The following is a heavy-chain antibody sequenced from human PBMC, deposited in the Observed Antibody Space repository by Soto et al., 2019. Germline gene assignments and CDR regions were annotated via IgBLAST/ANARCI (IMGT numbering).Heavy chain of an antibody. CDR3: AKRSYCSGGSCRPYYFDS. D-gene: IGHD2-15*01. Sequence: SGGSLRLSCAASGFSFSNYAMSWVRQAPGQGLEWVSSISDSGYTTHYADSGKGRFTISRDNSKNTLYLQMNSLRAEDTAVYYCAKRSYCSGGSCRPYYFDSWGQGTLVTVSS. J-gene: IGHJ4*02. CDR2: ISDSGYTT. CDR1: GFSFSNYA. V-gene: IGHV3-23*01.